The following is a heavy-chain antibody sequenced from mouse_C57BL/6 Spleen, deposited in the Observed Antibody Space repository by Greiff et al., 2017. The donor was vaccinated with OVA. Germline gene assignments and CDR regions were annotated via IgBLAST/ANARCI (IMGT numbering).Heavy chain of an antibody. CDR1: GYAFSSSW. Sequence: VKLQESGPELVKPGASVKISCKASGYAFSSSWMNWVKQRPGKGLEWIGRIYPGDGDTNYNGKFKGKATLTADKSSSTAYMQLSSLTSEDSAVYFCARSPAAYYAMDYWGQGTSVTVSS. V-gene: IGHV1-82*01. J-gene: IGHJ4*01. CDR3: ARSPAAYYAMDY. CDR2: IYPGDGDT.